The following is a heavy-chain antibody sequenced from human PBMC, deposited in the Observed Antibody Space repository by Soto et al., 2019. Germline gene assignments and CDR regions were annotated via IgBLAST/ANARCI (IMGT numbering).Heavy chain of an antibody. CDR1: GFTFSDYY. CDR2: ISNSGSTI. D-gene: IGHD3-16*01. CDR3: ARGATDDYYYGMDV. J-gene: IGHJ6*02. Sequence: QVQLVESGGGLVKPGGSLRLSCAASGFTFSDYYMSWIRQAPGKGLEWISYISNSGSTIYYADSVKGRFTVSRDNAKNSLYLEMNSLRAEDTAVYYCARGATDDYYYGMDVWGQGTTVTVSS. V-gene: IGHV3-11*01.